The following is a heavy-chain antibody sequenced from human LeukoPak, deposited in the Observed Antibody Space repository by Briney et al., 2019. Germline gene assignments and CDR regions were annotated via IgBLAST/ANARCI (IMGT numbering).Heavy chain of an antibody. CDR1: GYSFIGYH. Sequence: ASVTVSFTASGYSFIGYHMHWVRQAPGQGLEWMGWIDPNSGGTNYAQKFQGRVTMTRDTSITTVYMELSRLRSDDTAVYYCSRASIAVAAVAGYWGQGTLVTVSS. V-gene: IGHV1-2*02. J-gene: IGHJ1*01. CDR3: SRASIAVAAVAGY. D-gene: IGHD6-19*01. CDR2: IDPNSGGT.